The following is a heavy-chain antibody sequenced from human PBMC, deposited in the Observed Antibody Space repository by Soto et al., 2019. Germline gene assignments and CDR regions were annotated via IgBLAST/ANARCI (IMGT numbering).Heavy chain of an antibody. Sequence: GSGPTLVNPKRTLILTCAFSGFSLSRKGMSVSWIRQPPGKALEFLALIDWEEEKFYSPSLRTRLTVSKDTSKSQVVLTLTNVDPVDTATYYCTRSTNRNYEYYFDYWGQGTLVTVSS. J-gene: IGHJ4*02. CDR2: IDWEEEK. CDR3: TRSTNRNYEYYFDY. V-gene: IGHV2-70*01. CDR1: GFSLSRKGMS. D-gene: IGHD1-7*01.